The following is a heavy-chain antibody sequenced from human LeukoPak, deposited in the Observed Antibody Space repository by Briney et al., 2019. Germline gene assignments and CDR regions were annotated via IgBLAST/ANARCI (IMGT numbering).Heavy chain of an antibody. CDR1: GGTFSSYA. Sequence: SVKVSCKASGGTFSSYAISWVRQAPGQGLEWMGGIIPIFGTANYAQKFQGRVTITADESTSTAYMELSSLRSEDMALYYCAKDTSPGFHDAFDIWGQGTMVTVSS. J-gene: IGHJ3*02. CDR2: IIPIFGTA. CDR3: AKDTSPGFHDAFDI. V-gene: IGHV1-69*13.